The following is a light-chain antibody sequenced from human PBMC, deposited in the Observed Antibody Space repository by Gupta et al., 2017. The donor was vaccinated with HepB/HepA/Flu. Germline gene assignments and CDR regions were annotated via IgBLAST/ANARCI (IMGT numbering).Light chain of an antibody. J-gene: IGKJ3*01. CDR2: LGS. CDR1: QSLLHSNAYNY. V-gene: IGKV2-28*01. Sequence: DIVMTQSPLSLPVTPGEPAAISCRSSQSLLHSNAYNYLDWYLQKPGQPPQLLIYLGSSRASGVPDRFSGSGSGTDFTLKISRVEAEDVGVYYCRQALQSPFTFGHGTKVDVK. CDR3: RQALQSPFT.